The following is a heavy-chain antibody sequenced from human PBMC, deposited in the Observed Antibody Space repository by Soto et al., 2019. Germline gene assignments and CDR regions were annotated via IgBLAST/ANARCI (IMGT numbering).Heavy chain of an antibody. CDR3: ARVRSSSWGLDAFDI. CDR2: IRNKVNSYTT. CDR1: EFTFSDYY. V-gene: IGHV3-72*01. Sequence: EVQLVESGGGLVQPGGSLRLSCAASEFTFSDYYMDWVRQAPGKGLEWVGRIRNKVNSYTTEYAASVKGRFTISRDDSKNSLYLQMNSLKTEDTAVYYCARVRSSSWGLDAFDIWGRGTLVTVSS. J-gene: IGHJ3*02. D-gene: IGHD6-13*01.